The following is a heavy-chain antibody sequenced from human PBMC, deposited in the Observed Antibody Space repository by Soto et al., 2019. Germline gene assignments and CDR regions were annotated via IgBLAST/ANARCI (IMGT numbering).Heavy chain of an antibody. D-gene: IGHD6-6*01. CDR2: VSGT. Sequence: GGSLRLSCAASGFTFSTFAMSWVRQAPGKGLEWVSGVSGTFYADSVKGRFTISRDNSKSTLYLQMDSLRAEDTAVYYCAKSRPVPTWGQGTLVTVSS. J-gene: IGHJ5*02. CDR3: AKSRPVPT. V-gene: IGHV3-23*01. CDR1: GFTFSTFA.